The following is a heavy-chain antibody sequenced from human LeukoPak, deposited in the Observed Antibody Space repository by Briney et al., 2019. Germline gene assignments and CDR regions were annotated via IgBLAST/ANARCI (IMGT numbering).Heavy chain of an antibody. CDR1: GFTFSDHY. CDR2: TRNKANAYST. D-gene: IGHD6-13*01. V-gene: IGHV3-72*01. J-gene: IGHJ4*02. Sequence: GASLRLSCAASGFTFSDHYMDWVRQAPGKGLVWVGRTRNKANAYSTEYAASVKGRFTISRDGSENSLYLQMNSLTTEDTAVYYCAKKYSGIAAAAAFHYWGQGTLVTVSS. CDR3: AKKYSGIAAAAAFHY.